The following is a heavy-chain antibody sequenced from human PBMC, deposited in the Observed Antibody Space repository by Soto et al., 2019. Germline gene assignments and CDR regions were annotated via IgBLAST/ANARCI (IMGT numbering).Heavy chain of an antibody. V-gene: IGHV4-39*01. J-gene: IGHJ4*02. Sequence: PSETLSLTCTVSGGSISSYYWIWIRQPPGKGLEWIGSIYYSGSTHYNPSLKSRVTISVDTSKNQFSLKLSSVTAADTAVYYCARHYYSSSWYVQAPDYWGQGTLVTVSS. CDR3: ARHYYSSSWYVQAPDY. CDR1: GGSISSYY. CDR2: IYYSGST. D-gene: IGHD6-13*01.